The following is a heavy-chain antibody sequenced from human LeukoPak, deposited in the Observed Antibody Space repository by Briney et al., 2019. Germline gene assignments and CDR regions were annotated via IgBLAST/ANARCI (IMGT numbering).Heavy chain of an antibody. Sequence: SGRSLRLSCAASGFTFSSYGMHWVRQAPGKGLEWVAVIWYDGSNKYYADSVKGRFTISRDNSKNTLYLQMNSLRAEDTAVYYCAKDLGYDSSGYSISFDYWGQGTLVTVSS. CDR1: GFTFSSYG. J-gene: IGHJ4*02. D-gene: IGHD3-22*01. V-gene: IGHV3-33*06. CDR2: IWYDGSNK. CDR3: AKDLGYDSSGYSISFDY.